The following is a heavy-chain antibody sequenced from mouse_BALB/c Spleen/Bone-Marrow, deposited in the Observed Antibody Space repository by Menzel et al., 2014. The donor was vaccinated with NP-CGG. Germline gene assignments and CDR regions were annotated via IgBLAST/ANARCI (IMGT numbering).Heavy chain of an antibody. V-gene: IGHV5-6-4*01. J-gene: IGHJ3*01. CDR1: GLTFSSYT. CDR3: TRIYYDYAWFAY. CDR2: ISSGGSYT. Sequence: EVKLVESGGGLVKPGGSLKLSCAASGLTFSSYTMSWVRQTPEKRLEWVATISSGGSYTYYPDSVKGRFTISRDNAKNTLYLQMSSLKSEDTAMYYCTRIYYDYAWFAYWGQGTLVTVSA. D-gene: IGHD2-4*01.